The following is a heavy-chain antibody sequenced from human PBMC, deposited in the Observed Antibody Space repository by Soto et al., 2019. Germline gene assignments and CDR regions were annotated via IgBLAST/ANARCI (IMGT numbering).Heavy chain of an antibody. J-gene: IGHJ6*02. CDR1: GFTFSSHW. CDR2: LNGDGTTT. Sequence: GGSLRLSCETSGFTFSSHWMHWFRQVPGKGLVWVSRLNGDGTTTNYADSVKGRFTISRDNAKNTVYLQMSSLRAEDTAVYYCARGIRIYYAMDVWGQGTTVTVSS. CDR3: ARGIRIYYAMDV. D-gene: IGHD2-15*01. V-gene: IGHV3-74*01.